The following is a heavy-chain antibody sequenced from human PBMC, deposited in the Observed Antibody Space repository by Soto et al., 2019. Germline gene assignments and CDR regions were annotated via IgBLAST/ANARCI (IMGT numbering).Heavy chain of an antibody. CDR3: ARVTVGATTFGIFDY. CDR1: GFTVSSNY. Sequence: GGSLRLSCAASGFTVSSNYMNWVRQAPGKGLEWVSVIYSGGSTYYADSVKGRFTISRDNSKNTLYLQMNSLRAEDTAVYYCARVTVGATTFGIFDYWGQGTLVTVSS. V-gene: IGHV3-53*01. D-gene: IGHD1-26*01. J-gene: IGHJ4*02. CDR2: IYSGGST.